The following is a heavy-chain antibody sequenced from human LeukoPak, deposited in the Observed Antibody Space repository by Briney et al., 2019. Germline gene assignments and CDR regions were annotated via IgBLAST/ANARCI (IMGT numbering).Heavy chain of an antibody. CDR3: AREHCSGGSCYKVGFDY. Sequence: SETLSLTCTVSGDSISSSGYYWGWIRQSPGKGLEWIGTINYSGNTYYNPSLKSRVTISVDTSKNQFSLKLSSVTAADTAVYYCAREHCSGGSCYKVGFDYWGQGTLVTVSS. D-gene: IGHD2-15*01. V-gene: IGHV4-39*07. J-gene: IGHJ4*02. CDR1: GDSISSSGYY. CDR2: INYSGNT.